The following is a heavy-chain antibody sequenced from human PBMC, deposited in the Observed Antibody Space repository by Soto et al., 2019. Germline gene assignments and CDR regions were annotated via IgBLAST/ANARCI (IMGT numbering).Heavy chain of an antibody. CDR1: GDTFKNCV. CDR3: ASELGFGNLSVV. CDR2: IIPLFGTT. D-gene: IGHD7-27*01. Sequence: QVQVVQSGVEVRRPGSSVKVSCKASGDTFKNCVISWVRQAPGQGLEWMGGIIPLFGTTDFAQRFQCRLTITTDESTTTASMDLSRLRSEDTATYYCASELGFGNLSVVWCQGTTVIVSS. J-gene: IGHJ6*02. V-gene: IGHV1-69*01.